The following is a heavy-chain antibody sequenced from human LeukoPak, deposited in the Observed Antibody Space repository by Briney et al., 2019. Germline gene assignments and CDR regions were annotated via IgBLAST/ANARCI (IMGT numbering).Heavy chain of an antibody. CDR2: IYSGGST. CDR1: GFTFKSYS. CDR3: ARNWFDP. V-gene: IGHV3-53*05. Sequence: GGSLRLSCAASGFTFKSYSMNWVRQAPGKGLEWVSVIYSGGSTYYADSVKGRFTISRDKSKNTVYLQMNSLRFEDTAMYYCARNWFDPWGQGTLVTVSS. J-gene: IGHJ5*02.